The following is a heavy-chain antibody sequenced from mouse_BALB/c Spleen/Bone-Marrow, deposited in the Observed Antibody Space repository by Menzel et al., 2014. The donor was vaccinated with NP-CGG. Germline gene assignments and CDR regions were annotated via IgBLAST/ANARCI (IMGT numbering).Heavy chain of an antibody. D-gene: IGHD2-4*01. CDR3: TRRPFPYDYDKGAWYAY. Sequence: EAKLAESGGGLVQPGGSMKLSCVASGFTFSNYWMNWVRQSLEKGLAWVAAIRLQSNNYATHYAESVKGRFTISRDDSKSCVYLQMNNLRAEDTGIYYCTRRPFPYDYDKGAWYAYWCQSPLVSVSA. V-gene: IGHV6-6*02. CDR1: GFTFSNYW. J-gene: IGHJ3*01. CDR2: IRLQSNNYAT.